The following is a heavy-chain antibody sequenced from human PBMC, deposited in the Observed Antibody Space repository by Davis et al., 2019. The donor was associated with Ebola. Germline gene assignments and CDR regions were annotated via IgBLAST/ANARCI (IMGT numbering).Heavy chain of an antibody. Sequence: GESLKISCAASGFTFSSYWMSWVRQAPGKGLEWVANIKQDGSETYYVDSVKGRFTISRDNAKNSLYLQMNSLGAEDTAVFYCARGATSSGNGYGPGYWGQGTLVTVSS. CDR2: IKQDGSET. V-gene: IGHV3-7*01. D-gene: IGHD5-18*01. J-gene: IGHJ4*02. CDR3: ARGATSSGNGYGPGY. CDR1: GFTFSSYW.